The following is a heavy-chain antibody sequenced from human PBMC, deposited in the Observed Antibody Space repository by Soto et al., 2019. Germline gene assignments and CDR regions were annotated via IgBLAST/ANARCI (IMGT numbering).Heavy chain of an antibody. D-gene: IGHD5-12*01. CDR1: GFTFSSYG. CDR3: AKDRGGYKLYYYYGMDV. J-gene: IGHJ6*02. V-gene: IGHV3-30*18. CDR2: ISYDGSNK. Sequence: GGSLRLSCAASGFTFSSYGMHWVRQAPGKGLEWVAVISYDGSNKYYADSVKGRFTISRDNSKNTLYLQMNSLRAEDTAVYYCAKDRGGYKLYYYYGMDVWGQGTTVTVSS.